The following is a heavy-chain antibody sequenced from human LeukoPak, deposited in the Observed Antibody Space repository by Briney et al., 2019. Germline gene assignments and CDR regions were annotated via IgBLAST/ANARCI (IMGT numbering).Heavy chain of an antibody. CDR2: ISGSGGST. CDR1: GFTFSSYA. D-gene: IGHD2-15*01. V-gene: IGHV3-23*01. J-gene: IGHJ4*02. Sequence: PGGSLRLSCAASGFTFSSYAMSWVRQAPGKGLEWVPAISGSGGSTYYADSVKGRFTISRDNSKNTLYLQMNSLRAEDTAVYYCAKDRPIVVVVAAKYGYWGQGTLVTVSS. CDR3: AKDRPIVVVVAAKYGY.